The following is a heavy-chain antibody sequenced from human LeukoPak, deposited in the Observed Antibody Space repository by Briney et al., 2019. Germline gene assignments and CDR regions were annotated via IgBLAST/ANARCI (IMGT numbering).Heavy chain of an antibody. CDR1: GFTVSSNY. Sequence: GGSLRLSCAASGFTVSSNYMSWVRQAPGKGLEWVAVIYYDGSKKYYADSVKGRFTISRDSSKNTVSMEMNSLRVEDTAVYYCATSLGESTFETWGQGTLVTVSS. CDR2: IYYDGSKK. V-gene: IGHV3-33*08. J-gene: IGHJ5*02. CDR3: ATSLGESTFET. D-gene: IGHD3-3*02.